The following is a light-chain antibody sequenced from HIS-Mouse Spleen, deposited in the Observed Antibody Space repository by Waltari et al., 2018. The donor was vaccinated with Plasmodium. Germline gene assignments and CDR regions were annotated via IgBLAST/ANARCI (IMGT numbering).Light chain of an antibody. CDR2: GAS. Sequence: ELVMTQSPSTLSVSPGERATLSCRASQSVSSNLAWYQQKPGHAPRLLIYGASTRANGIPARFSGSGSGTEFTLTISSLQSEDFAVYYCQQYNNWSFTFGPGTKVDIK. CDR3: QQYNNWSFT. J-gene: IGKJ3*01. V-gene: IGKV3-15*01. CDR1: QSVSSN.